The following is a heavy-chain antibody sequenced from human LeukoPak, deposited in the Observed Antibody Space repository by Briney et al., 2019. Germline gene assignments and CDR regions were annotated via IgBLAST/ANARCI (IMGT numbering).Heavy chain of an antibody. D-gene: IGHD3-22*01. V-gene: IGHV4-39*07. CDR3: AREVDYYDSSGYFDY. Sequence: SETLSLTCTVSGGSISSSSYYWGWIRQPPGKGLEWIGSIYYSGSTYYNPSLKSRVTISVDTSKNQFSLKLSSVTAADTAVYYCAREVDYYDSSGYFDYWGQGTLVTVSS. J-gene: IGHJ4*02. CDR2: IYYSGST. CDR1: GGSISSSSYY.